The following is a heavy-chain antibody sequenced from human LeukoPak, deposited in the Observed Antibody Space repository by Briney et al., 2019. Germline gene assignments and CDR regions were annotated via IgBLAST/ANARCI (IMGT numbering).Heavy chain of an antibody. V-gene: IGHV1-69*05. CDR3: ARSPLAVAGYSYYMDV. D-gene: IGHD6-19*01. CDR1: GYTFISYG. Sequence: GASVKVSCKASGYTFISYGITWVRQAPGQGLEWMGGIIPIFGTANYAQKFQGRVTITTDESTSTAYMELSSLRSEDTAVYYCARSPLAVAGYSYYMDVWGKGTTVTVSS. J-gene: IGHJ6*03. CDR2: IIPIFGTA.